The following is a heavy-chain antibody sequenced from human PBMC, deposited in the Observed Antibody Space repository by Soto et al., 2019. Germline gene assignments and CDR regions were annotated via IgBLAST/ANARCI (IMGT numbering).Heavy chain of an antibody. CDR3: ARGDITTQVVKHYGMDV. J-gene: IGHJ6*02. CDR1: GFTFSVYW. V-gene: IGHV3-74*01. D-gene: IGHD1-1*01. Sequence: PGGSLRLSCAASGFTFSVYWMHWVRQAPGKGLVWVSRMKTDASSATYADSVKGRFTISRDNTKNTLYLQMDSLRPEDTAVYFCARGDITTQVVKHYGMDVWGQGTTVTVSS. CDR2: MKTDASSA.